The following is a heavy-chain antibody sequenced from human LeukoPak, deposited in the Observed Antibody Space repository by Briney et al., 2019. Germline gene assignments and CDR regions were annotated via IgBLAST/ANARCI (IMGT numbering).Heavy chain of an antibody. J-gene: IGHJ6*02. D-gene: IGHD3-3*01. CDR2: ISAYNGNT. V-gene: IGHV1-18*01. CDR3: ARDRTSDYDFWSGYLMGASDYGMDV. Sequence: ASVKVSCKASGYTFTSHGISWVRQAPGQGLEWMGWISAYNGNTNYAQKLQGRVTMTTDTSTSTAYMELRSLRSDDTAVYYCARDRTSDYDFWSGYLMGASDYGMDVWGQGTTVTVSS. CDR1: GYTFTSHG.